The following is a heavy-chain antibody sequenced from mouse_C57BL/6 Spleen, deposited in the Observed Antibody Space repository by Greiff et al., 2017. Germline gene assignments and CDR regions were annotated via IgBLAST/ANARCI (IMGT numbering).Heavy chain of an antibody. CDR3: ARAPYDYDGAMDY. J-gene: IGHJ4*01. CDR1: GFSLTSYG. V-gene: IGHV2-2*01. CDR2: IWSGGST. Sequence: VKLVESGPGLVQPSQSLSITCTVSGFSLTSYGVHWVRQSPGKGLEWLGVIWSGGSTDYNAAFISRLSISKDNSKSQVFFKMNSLQADDTAIYYCARAPYDYDGAMDYWGQGTSVTVSS. D-gene: IGHD2-4*01.